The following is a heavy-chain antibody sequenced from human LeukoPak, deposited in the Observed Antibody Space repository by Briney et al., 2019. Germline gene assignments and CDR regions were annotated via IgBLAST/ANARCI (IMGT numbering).Heavy chain of an antibody. V-gene: IGHV3-30*02. J-gene: IGHJ5*02. D-gene: IGHD2-8*01. CDR2: IRYDGSNK. CDR3: AKDQRGVLMVYASNWFDP. CDR1: EFTFNTFT. Sequence: PGGSLRLSCTASEFTFNTFTMNWVRQAPGKGLEWVAFIRYDGSNKYYADSVKGRFTISRDNSKNTLYLQMNSLRAEDTAVYYCAKDQRGVLMVYASNWFDPWGQGTLVTVSS.